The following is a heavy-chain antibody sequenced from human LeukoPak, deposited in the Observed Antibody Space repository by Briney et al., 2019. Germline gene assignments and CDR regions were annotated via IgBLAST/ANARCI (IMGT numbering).Heavy chain of an antibody. V-gene: IGHV4-30-4*01. Sequence: PSETLSLTCTVSGGSISSGDYYWSWIRQPPGKGLEWIAYMYYSGSTYYNPSLKSRVTMSADTSKNQLSLKLSSVTAADTAVYYCARPYYYDSRIDPWGQGILVTVS. CDR3: ARPYYYDSRIDP. CDR2: MYYSGST. D-gene: IGHD3-22*01. CDR1: GGSISSGDYY. J-gene: IGHJ5*02.